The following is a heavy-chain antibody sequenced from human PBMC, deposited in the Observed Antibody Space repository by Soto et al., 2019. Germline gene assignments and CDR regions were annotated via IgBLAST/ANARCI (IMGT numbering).Heavy chain of an antibody. D-gene: IGHD6-19*01. Sequence: QVQLQESGPGLVKPSETLSLICTVSGDSISRDYWSWIRQPPGKGLEWIGCIYYTGTTTYNPSLKGRVTISIDTSKKQCSLKLTSVTAADTAVYYCARGPSSGISNAMGVWGQGTTVTVSS. J-gene: IGHJ6*02. CDR1: GDSISRDY. CDR3: ARGPSSGISNAMGV. V-gene: IGHV4-59*01. CDR2: IYYTGTT.